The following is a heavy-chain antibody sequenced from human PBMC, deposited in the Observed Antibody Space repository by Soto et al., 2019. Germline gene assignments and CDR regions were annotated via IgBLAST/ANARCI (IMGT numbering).Heavy chain of an antibody. D-gene: IGHD6-6*01. CDR1: GFTLSTFG. J-gene: IGHJ5*02. CDR3: AKEMFPQPGPISSSPWGAS. CDR2: VSYDESHV. Sequence: QVQLVESGGGVVQPGRSLRLSCAASGFTLSTFGIHWVRQAPGKGLEWVALVSYDESHVYYADSVKGRFAISRDISKNTVYLQMDSLRSEDTAIYYCAKEMFPQPGPISSSPWGASWGQGTVVTVSS. V-gene: IGHV3-30*18.